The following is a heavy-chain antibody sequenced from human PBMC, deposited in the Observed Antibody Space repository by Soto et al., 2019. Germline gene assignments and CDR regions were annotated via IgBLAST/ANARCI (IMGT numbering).Heavy chain of an antibody. V-gene: IGHV3-30-3*01. CDR1: GFTFRTYT. J-gene: IGHJ4*02. CDR3: ARDPSHNLLRYFDF. Sequence: QVQLVESGGGVVRPGRSLRLSCAASGFTFRTYTMHWVRQAPGKGLEWVAIISYDGSDKYYADSVKGRFTISRDNSKNPLYLQMNSLRDNDTAVYFCARDPSHNLLRYFDFWGQGTLVTVSS. CDR2: ISYDGSDK. D-gene: IGHD2-21*01.